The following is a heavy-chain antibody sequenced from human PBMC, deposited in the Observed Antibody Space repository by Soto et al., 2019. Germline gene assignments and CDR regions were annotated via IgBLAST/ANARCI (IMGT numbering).Heavy chain of an antibody. Sequence: GGSLRLSCAASGYSITNNGMHWVRQAPGKGLEWVALIWAHGTDQYYADSAKGRFTVSRDTSTNTVYLQMNSLRAEDTARYYCGKDIRSGSIDYWGQGTLVTVSS. D-gene: IGHD1-1*01. V-gene: IGHV3-33*02. CDR2: IWAHGTDQ. CDR3: GKDIRSGSIDY. J-gene: IGHJ4*02. CDR1: GYSITNNG.